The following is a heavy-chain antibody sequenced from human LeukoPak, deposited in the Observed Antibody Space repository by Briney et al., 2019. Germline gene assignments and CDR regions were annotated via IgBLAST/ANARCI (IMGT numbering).Heavy chain of an antibody. V-gene: IGHV3-23*01. Sequence: GGSLRLSCAAAGFMFSNYVMYWVRQAPGKGLEWVSVISASGGTTDYADSVKGRFTISRDNSKDTLYLQMNSLRAEDTAVYYCAKGGRGSYYSDSWGQGTLVTVSS. J-gene: IGHJ4*02. CDR1: GFMFSNYV. D-gene: IGHD3-10*01. CDR2: ISASGGTT. CDR3: AKGGRGSYYSDS.